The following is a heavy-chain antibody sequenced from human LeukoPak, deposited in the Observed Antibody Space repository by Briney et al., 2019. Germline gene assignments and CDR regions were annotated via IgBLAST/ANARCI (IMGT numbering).Heavy chain of an antibody. V-gene: IGHV1-18*04. Sequence: ASVQVSCKASGYTFTSYGISWVRQAPGQGLEWMGWISAYNGNTNYAQKLQGRVTMTTDTSTSTAYMELRSLRSDDTAVYYCARDSPGSGSYAYYYYYGMDVWGKGTTVTVSS. D-gene: IGHD3-10*01. CDR2: ISAYNGNT. J-gene: IGHJ6*04. CDR3: ARDSPGSGSYAYYYYYGMDV. CDR1: GYTFTSYG.